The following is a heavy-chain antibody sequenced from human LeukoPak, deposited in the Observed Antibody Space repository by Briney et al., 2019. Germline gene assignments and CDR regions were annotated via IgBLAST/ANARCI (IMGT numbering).Heavy chain of an antibody. D-gene: IGHD6-13*01. V-gene: IGHV4-4*07. J-gene: IGHJ6*02. CDR2: IYTSGST. CDR1: GGSISSYY. CDR3: VAAAGTRDYYGMDV. Sequence: SETLSLTCTVSGGSISSYYWSWIRQPAGKGLEWMGRIYTSGSTNYNPSLKRRVTMSVDTSKNQFSLKLSSVTAADTAVYYCVAAAGTRDYYGMDVWGQGTTVTVSS.